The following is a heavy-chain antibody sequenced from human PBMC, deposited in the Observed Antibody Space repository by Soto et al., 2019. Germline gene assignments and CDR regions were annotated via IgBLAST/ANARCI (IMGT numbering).Heavy chain of an antibody. CDR1: GYTFTSYG. CDR2: ISAYNGNT. CDR3: ARDAWSTTTNFYWFDP. Sequence: ASVKVSCKASGYTFTSYGISWVRQAPGQGLEWMGWISAYNGNTNYAQKLQGRVTMTTDTSTSTAYMELRSLRSDDTAVYYCARDAWSTTTNFYWFDPWGQGSLVTVSS. V-gene: IGHV1-18*04. J-gene: IGHJ5*02. D-gene: IGHD4-17*01.